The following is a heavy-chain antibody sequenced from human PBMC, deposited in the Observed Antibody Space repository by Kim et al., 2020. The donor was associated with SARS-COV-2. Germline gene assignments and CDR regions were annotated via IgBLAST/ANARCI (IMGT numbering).Heavy chain of an antibody. V-gene: IGHV4-34*01. Sequence: SETLSLTCAVYGGSFSGYYWSWIRQPPGKGLEWIGEINHSGSTNYNPSLKSRVTISVDTSKNQFSLKLSSVTAADTAVYYCARGLWGSSWRRGWFDPWG. CDR3: ARGLWGSSWRRGWFDP. CDR2: INHSGST. D-gene: IGHD6-13*01. J-gene: IGHJ5*02. CDR1: GGSFSGYY.